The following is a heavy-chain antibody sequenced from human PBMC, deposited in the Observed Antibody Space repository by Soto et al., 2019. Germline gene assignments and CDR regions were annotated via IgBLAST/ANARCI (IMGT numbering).Heavy chain of an antibody. Sequence: QVQLVQSGAEVKKPGASVKVSCKASGYTFTSYDINWVRQATGQGLEWMGWMNPNSGNTGYAQKFQGRVTMTRNTSISRGYREMSSPRSEDTAVYYCATGPWFGELLWFDPWGQGTLVTVSS. D-gene: IGHD3-10*01. CDR1: GYTFTSYD. J-gene: IGHJ5*02. CDR2: MNPNSGNT. V-gene: IGHV1-8*01. CDR3: ATGPWFGELLWFDP.